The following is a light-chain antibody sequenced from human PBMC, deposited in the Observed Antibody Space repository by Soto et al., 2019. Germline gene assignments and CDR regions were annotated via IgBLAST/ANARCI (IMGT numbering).Light chain of an antibody. J-gene: IGKJ2*01. CDR1: QGINTW. Sequence: DIQMTQSPSSVSASVGDRVTITCRASQGINTWLAWFQQKPGKAPKLLIYSASTLQSGVPSRFSGSGSGTDFTLTINSLRTEDFATYYCQQAHSFPYTFGQGTKLEI. CDR3: QQAHSFPYT. CDR2: SAS. V-gene: IGKV1D-12*01.